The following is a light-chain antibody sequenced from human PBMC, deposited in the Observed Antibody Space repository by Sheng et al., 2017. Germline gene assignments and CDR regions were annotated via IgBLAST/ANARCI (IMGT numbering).Light chain of an antibody. Sequence: DIQMTQSPSSLSASVGDRVTITCQASQDISNYLNWYQQRPGKAPKLLIYDASNLETGVPSRFSGTGSGTDYTLTIRSLQPEDFATYYCQQSYSSSVTFGQGTKVEIK. V-gene: IGKV1-39*01. CDR3: QQSYSSSVT. J-gene: IGKJ1*01. CDR1: QDISNY. CDR2: DAS.